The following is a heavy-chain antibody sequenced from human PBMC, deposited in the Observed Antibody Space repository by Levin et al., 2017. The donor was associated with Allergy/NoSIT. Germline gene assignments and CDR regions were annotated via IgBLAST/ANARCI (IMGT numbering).Heavy chain of an antibody. Sequence: PGGSLRLSCAASGFTFSSHWMHWVRQAPGKGLVWVARMNEDGSTTNHADSVKGRFTISRDNAKNTLSLQMNSLRAEASAVYYCARDLSGANDYWGQGTLVTVSS. CDR3: ARDLSGANDY. D-gene: IGHD2/OR15-2a*01. CDR2: MNEDGSTT. J-gene: IGHJ4*02. CDR1: GFTFSSHW. V-gene: IGHV3-74*01.